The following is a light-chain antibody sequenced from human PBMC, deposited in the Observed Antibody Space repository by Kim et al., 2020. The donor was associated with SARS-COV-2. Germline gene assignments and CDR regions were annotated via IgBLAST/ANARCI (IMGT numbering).Light chain of an antibody. CDR1: SSDVVGYKL. V-gene: IGLV2-23*02. J-gene: IGLJ2*01. Sequence: QSIIFSGTGTSSDVVGYKLVSWYQQHPSKAPILMIDEISKRPSGVSNRFSGSKSGNTASLTISGLQAEDEADYYCCSYAGISTSVVFGGGTQLTVL. CDR2: EIS. CDR3: CSYAGISTSVV.